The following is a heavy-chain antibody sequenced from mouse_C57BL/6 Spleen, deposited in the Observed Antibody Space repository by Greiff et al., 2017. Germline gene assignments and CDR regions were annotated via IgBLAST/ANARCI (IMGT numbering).Heavy chain of an antibody. CDR1: GYTFTEYT. Sequence: VQLQQSGAELVKPGASVKLSCTASGYTFTEYTIHWVKQRSGQGLEWIGWFYPGSGSIKYNEKFKDKATLTADKSSNTVYMELSRLTSEDSAVYFCARHEEVYSNYEGAMGDWGQGTSVTVAT. V-gene: IGHV1-62-2*01. CDR2: FYPGSGSI. D-gene: IGHD2-5*01. J-gene: IGHJ4*01. CDR3: ARHEEVYSNYEGAMGD.